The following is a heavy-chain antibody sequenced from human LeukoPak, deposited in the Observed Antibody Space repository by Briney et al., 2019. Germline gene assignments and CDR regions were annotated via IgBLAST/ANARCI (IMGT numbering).Heavy chain of an antibody. J-gene: IGHJ6*03. CDR1: GFTVSSNY. V-gene: IGHV3-66*01. CDR2: IYSGGST. D-gene: IGHD2-15*01. Sequence: GGSLRLSCAASGFTVSSNYMSWVRQAPGKGLEWVSVIYSGGSTYYADSVKGRFTISRDNSKNTLYLQMNSLRAEDTAVYYCARDAVAHTPPYYYYYMDVWGKGTTVTISS. CDR3: ARDAVAHTPPYYYYYMDV.